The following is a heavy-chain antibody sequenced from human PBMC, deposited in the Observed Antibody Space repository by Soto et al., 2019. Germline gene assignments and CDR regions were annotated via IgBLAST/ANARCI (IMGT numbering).Heavy chain of an antibody. D-gene: IGHD3-3*01. Sequence: LKISCKGSGYNFANYWIGWVRQKPGKGLEWMGIIYPGDSDATYSPSFRGQVTMSADKSISTVYLQWSSLKASDTAMYYCARQNTVFGVARGFDPWGQGTLVTVSS. J-gene: IGHJ5*02. CDR1: GYNFANYW. CDR3: ARQNTVFGVARGFDP. CDR2: IYPGDSDA. V-gene: IGHV5-51*01.